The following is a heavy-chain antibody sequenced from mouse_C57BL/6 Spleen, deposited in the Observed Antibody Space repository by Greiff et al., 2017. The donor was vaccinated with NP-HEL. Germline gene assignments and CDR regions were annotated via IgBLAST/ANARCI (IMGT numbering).Heavy chain of an antibody. CDR2: IYPGDGDT. CDR3: ARHPITTVVGDY. J-gene: IGHJ4*01. V-gene: IGHV1-82*01. D-gene: IGHD1-1*01. Sequence: QVQLQQSGPELVKPGASVKISCKASGYAFSSSWMNWVKQRPGKGLEWIGRIYPGDGDTNYNGKFKGKATLTADKSSSTAYMQLSSLTSEDSAVYFCARHPITTVVGDYWGQGTSVTVSS. CDR1: GYAFSSSW.